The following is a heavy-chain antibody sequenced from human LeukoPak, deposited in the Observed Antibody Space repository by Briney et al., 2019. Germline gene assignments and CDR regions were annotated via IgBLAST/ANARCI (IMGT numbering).Heavy chain of an antibody. CDR1: GYTFTSYY. D-gene: IGHD6-19*01. CDR3: ARSLIAVAGFDY. V-gene: IGHV1-46*01. J-gene: IGHJ4*02. Sequence: GASVKVPCKASGYTFTSYYMHWVRQAPGQGLEWMGIINPSGGSTSYAQKFQGRVTMTRDTSTSTVYMELSSLRSEDTAVYYCARSLIAVAGFDYWGQGTLVTVSS. CDR2: INPSGGST.